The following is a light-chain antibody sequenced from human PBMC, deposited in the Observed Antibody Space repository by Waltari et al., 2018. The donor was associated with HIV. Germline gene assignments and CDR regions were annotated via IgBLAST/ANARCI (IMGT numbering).Light chain of an antibody. J-gene: IGKJ1*01. CDR3: QRLNRFPAT. CDR1: QGISTF. V-gene: IGKV1-9*01. Sequence: DIQLTQFPSFLSASVGDRVTITCRASQGISTFLAWYQQKPGTAAKLLLYAASTLQSGVPSRFGGSGAGTAFTLTNNSLRPRDFAAYYCQRLNRFPATFGQWTKVENK. CDR2: AAS.